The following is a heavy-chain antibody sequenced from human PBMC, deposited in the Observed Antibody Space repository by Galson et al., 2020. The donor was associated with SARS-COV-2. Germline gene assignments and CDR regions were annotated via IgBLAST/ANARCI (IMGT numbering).Heavy chain of an antibody. Sequence: SETLSLTCTVSGGSISSSSYYWGWIRQPPGKGLEWIGSIYYSGSTYYNPSLKSRVTISVDTSKNQFSLKLSSVTAADTAVYYCASGYDILTGSTRDYWGQGTLVTVSS. V-gene: IGHV4-39*01. CDR1: GGSISSSSYY. CDR3: ASGYDILTGSTRDY. CDR2: IYYSGST. J-gene: IGHJ4*02. D-gene: IGHD3-9*01.